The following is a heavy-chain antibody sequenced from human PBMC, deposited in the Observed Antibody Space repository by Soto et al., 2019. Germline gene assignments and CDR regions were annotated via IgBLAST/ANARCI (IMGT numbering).Heavy chain of an antibody. D-gene: IGHD6-19*01. CDR1: GFTFSDYA. CDR3: VKGGRQWLVTSDFSG. Sequence: VQLVESGGGVVQPGRSLRLSCAASGFTFSDYAMHWVRQAPGKGLEWVAVVSHDGRNTHYADSVKGRFTISRDSSKNTVSLETPTLRAEDTAVYSCVKGGRQWLVTSDFSGWGQGALVTVSS. CDR2: VSHDGRNT. V-gene: IGHV3-30*18. J-gene: IGHJ4*02.